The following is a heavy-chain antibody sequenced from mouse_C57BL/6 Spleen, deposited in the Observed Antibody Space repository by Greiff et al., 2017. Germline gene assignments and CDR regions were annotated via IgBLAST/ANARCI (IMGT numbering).Heavy chain of an antibody. CDR2: INSDGGST. CDR3: ARERKYGSSYEYFDV. V-gene: IGHV5-2*01. CDR1: EYEFPSHD. Sequence: EVKVVESGGGLVQPGESLKLSCESNEYEFPSHDMSWVRKTPEKRLELVAAINSDGGSTSYPDTMERRFIISRDNTKKTLYLQMSSLRSEDTALYYCARERKYGSSYEYFDVWGTGTTVTVSS. D-gene: IGHD1-1*01. J-gene: IGHJ1*03.